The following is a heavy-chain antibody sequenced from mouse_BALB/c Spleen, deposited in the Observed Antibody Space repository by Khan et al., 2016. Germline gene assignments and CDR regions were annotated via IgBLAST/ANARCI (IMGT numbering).Heavy chain of an antibody. CDR1: GYSITSDYA. Sequence: EVQLQESGPGLVKPSQSLSLTCTVTGYSITSDYAWNWIRQFPGNKLEWMGYISYSGSTSYNPSLNSRISITRDTSNNQFFLQLNSVTSEDTAIYYCARSDYGSKDAIDYWGQGTSVTVSS. CDR2: ISYSGST. V-gene: IGHV3-2*02. D-gene: IGHD1-1*01. J-gene: IGHJ4*01. CDR3: ARSDYGSKDAIDY.